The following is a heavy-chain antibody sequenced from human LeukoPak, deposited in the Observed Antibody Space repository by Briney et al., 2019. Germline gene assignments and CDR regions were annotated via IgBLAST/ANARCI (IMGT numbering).Heavy chain of an antibody. V-gene: IGHV3-30*18. J-gene: IGHJ6*02. CDR1: GFTFSSYG. D-gene: IGHD3-10*01. Sequence: QPGGSLRLSCAASGFTFSSYGMHWVREAPGKGLEWVAVISYDGSNKYYADSVKGRFTISRDNCKNTLYLQMNSLRAEDTAVYYCAKEISGPSPGMDVWGQGTTVTVSS. CDR2: ISYDGSNK. CDR3: AKEISGPSPGMDV.